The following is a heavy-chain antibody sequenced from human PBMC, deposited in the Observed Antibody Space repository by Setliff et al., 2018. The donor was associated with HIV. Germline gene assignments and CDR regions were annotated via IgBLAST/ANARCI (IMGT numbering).Heavy chain of an antibody. CDR1: GYSLTSYW. Sequence: GESLKISCKGSGYSLTSYWIGWVRQMPGKGLEWMGIIYPGDSDIRYSPSFQGQVTISADKSISTAYLHWSSLKASDTAMYYCARGFFAVTPYDAFDIWGQGTMVTVSS. CDR2: IYPGDSDI. V-gene: IGHV5-51*01. D-gene: IGHD4-17*01. J-gene: IGHJ3*02. CDR3: ARGFFAVTPYDAFDI.